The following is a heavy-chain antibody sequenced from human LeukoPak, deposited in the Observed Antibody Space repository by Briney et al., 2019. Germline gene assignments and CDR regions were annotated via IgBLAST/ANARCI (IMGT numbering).Heavy chain of an antibody. CDR3: ARRGVFGSDNYFEY. V-gene: IGHV4-39*01. Sequence: SETLSLTCSVLGASVHSGDYYWVWIRQPPGKGLEYIGAVYYSGSTFDNPSLSGRITMSVDTSKNQFSLNLASVTATDTAVYYCARRGVFGSDNYFEYWGQGILVIVSS. J-gene: IGHJ4*01. CDR2: VYYSGST. D-gene: IGHD3-10*01. CDR1: GASVHSGDYY.